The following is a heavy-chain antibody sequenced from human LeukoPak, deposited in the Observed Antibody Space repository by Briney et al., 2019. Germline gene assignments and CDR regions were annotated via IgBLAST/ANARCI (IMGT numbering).Heavy chain of an antibody. V-gene: IGHV3-30*01. CDR3: ARDRCSGGSCYLNPFDC. J-gene: IGHJ4*02. CDR1: GCTFSSYS. CDR2: ISYDGRNK. D-gene: IGHD2-15*01. Sequence: PGGSLRLSCAASGCTFSSYSMHWIRQAPGKGLEWVAVISYDGRNKDYAASVKRRFTISRDNYKNTLYLQMNSLRGEDTAVYSCARDRCSGGSCYLNPFDCWGQGTLVTASS.